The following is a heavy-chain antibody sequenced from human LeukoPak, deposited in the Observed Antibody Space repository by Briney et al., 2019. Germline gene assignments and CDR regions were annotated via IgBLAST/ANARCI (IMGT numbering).Heavy chain of an antibody. D-gene: IGHD6-6*01. CDR3: ARADSSDAFDI. J-gene: IGHJ3*02. CDR1: GFTFSSYS. V-gene: IGHV3-21*01. Sequence: GGSLRLSCAASGFTFSSYSMNWVRQAPGKGLEWVSSISSSSSYIYYADSVKGRFTISRDNAKNSLYLQMNSLRAEDTAVYYCARADSSDAFDIWGQGTMVTVSS. CDR2: ISSSSSYI.